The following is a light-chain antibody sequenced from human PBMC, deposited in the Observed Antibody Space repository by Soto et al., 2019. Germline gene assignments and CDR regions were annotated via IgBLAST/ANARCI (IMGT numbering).Light chain of an antibody. CDR1: TSDIGRYDY. V-gene: IGLV2-11*01. Sequence: QSALTQPRSVSGSPGQSVTISCTGTTSDIGRYDYVSWYQQHPTKAPKLMIYYVNQRPSGVPDRFSGSKSGNTASLTISGLQADDEADYYCCSFAGGSTWVFGGGTKLTVL. CDR2: YVN. CDR3: CSFAGGSTWV. J-gene: IGLJ3*02.